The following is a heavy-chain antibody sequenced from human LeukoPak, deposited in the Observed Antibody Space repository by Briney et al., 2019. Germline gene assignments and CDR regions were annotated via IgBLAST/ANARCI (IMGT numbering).Heavy chain of an antibody. CDR1: GFTFSSYW. D-gene: IGHD6-13*01. CDR3: ARVIAARPSDY. Sequence: GGSLRLSCAASGFTFSSYWMSWVRQAPGKGLEWVANIKQDGSEKCYVDSVRGRFTISRVNAKNSLYLQMNSLRPEDTAVYSCARVIAARPSDYWGQGTLVTVSS. V-gene: IGHV3-7*04. J-gene: IGHJ4*02. CDR2: IKQDGSEK.